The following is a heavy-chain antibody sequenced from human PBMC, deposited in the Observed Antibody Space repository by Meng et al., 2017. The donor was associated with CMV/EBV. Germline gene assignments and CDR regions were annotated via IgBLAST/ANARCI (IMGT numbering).Heavy chain of an antibody. CDR3: ARDNTIFGVVTIYYYGTDV. CDR1: GYTFTSYG. CDR2: ISAYNGNT. V-gene: IGHV1-18*01. J-gene: IGHJ6*02. Sequence: ASVKVSCKASGYTFTSYGISWVRQAPGQGLEWMGWISAYNGNTNYAQKLQGRVTMTTDTSTSTAYMELRSLRSDDTAVYYCARDNTIFGVVTIYYYGTDVWGQGTTVTVSS. D-gene: IGHD3-3*01.